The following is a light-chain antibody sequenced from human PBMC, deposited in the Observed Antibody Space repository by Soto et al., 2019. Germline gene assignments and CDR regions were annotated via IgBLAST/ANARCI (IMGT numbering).Light chain of an antibody. CDR3: HQYNKWPPWT. J-gene: IGKJ1*01. CDR1: QRISNN. Sequence: KVRTQYTDTLSVSPGERATLSCRAGQRISNNLALYQQKPGQAHGLLLHGASTRATGIPDRFSGSGSGTEFTLTLSSLQSEDFAVSFCHQYNKWPPWTFGQGTKVDIK. V-gene: IGKV3-15*01. CDR2: GAS.